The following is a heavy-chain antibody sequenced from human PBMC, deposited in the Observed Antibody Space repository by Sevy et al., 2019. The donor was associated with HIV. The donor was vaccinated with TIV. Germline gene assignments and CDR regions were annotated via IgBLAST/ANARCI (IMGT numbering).Heavy chain of an antibody. D-gene: IGHD2-2*01. CDR3: VKDICSSASCSGFYFDY. J-gene: IGHJ4*02. CDR1: GFPFIDYA. CDR2: IRYDANTK. V-gene: IGHV3-30*02. Sequence: GGSRGRPGAASGFPFIDYAMHWVRQAPGKGLEWVAFIRYDANTKYYADSGRGRFTTSRDNSKNTLYVQMLSLIEDDTAVYYCVKDICSSASCSGFYFDYWGQGILVTVSS.